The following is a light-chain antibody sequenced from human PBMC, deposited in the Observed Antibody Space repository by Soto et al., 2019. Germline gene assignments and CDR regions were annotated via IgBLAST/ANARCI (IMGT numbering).Light chain of an antibody. CDR1: SSNIGAGYE. CDR3: QSYDSSLSGYV. J-gene: IGLJ1*01. CDR2: ENN. V-gene: IGLV1-40*01. Sequence: QSVLTQPPSVSEAPGQRVTISCTGSSSNIGAGYEAHWYQQVPGTAPKLLIYENNNRPSGVPDRFSGSKSGTSASLAITGLQAEDEAEYYWQSYDSSLSGYVCGTGTKLTVL.